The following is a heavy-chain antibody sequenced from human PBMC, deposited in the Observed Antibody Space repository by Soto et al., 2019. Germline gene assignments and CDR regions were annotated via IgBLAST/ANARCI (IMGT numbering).Heavy chain of an antibody. J-gene: IGHJ4*02. Sequence: PSETLSLTCTVSGGSISSSSYYWGWIRQPPGNGLEWIGSIYYSGSTYYNPSLKSRVTISVDTSKNQFSLKLSSVTAADTAVYYCARRQSSSWYGLWGQGTLVTVSS. V-gene: IGHV4-39*01. CDR3: ARRQSSSWYGL. D-gene: IGHD6-13*01. CDR2: IYYSGST. CDR1: GGSISSSSYY.